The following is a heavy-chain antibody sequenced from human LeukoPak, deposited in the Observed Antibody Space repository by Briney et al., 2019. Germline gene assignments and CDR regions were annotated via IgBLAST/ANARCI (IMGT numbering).Heavy chain of an antibody. V-gene: IGHV3-33*01. Sequence: GGSLRLSCVASGFSFSSYGIHWVRQAPGKGLEWVSVIWYDGSNEQYAESVKGRFTISRDNSKNTVFLQMKSLRVEDTAVYYCARNPQLLPDWNFDLWGRGTLVTVSS. D-gene: IGHD2-2*01. J-gene: IGHJ2*01. CDR1: GFSFSSYG. CDR3: ARNPQLLPDWNFDL. CDR2: IWYDGSNE.